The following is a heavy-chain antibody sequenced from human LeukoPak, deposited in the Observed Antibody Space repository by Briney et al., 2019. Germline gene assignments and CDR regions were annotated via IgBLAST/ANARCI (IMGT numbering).Heavy chain of an antibody. CDR1: GGSFSGYY. CDR2: IYHSGST. V-gene: IGHV4-34*01. Sequence: SETLSLTCAVYGGSFSGYYWSWIRQPPGKGLEWIGSIYHSGSTYYNPSLKSRVTISVDTSKNQFSLKLSSVTAEDTAVYYCARGRFCSSSSCTSFDYWGQGNLVTVSS. D-gene: IGHD2-2*01. CDR3: ARGRFCSSSSCTSFDY. J-gene: IGHJ4*02.